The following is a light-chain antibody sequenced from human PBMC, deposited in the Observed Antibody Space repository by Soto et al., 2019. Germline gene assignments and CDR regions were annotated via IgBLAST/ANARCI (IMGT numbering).Light chain of an antibody. CDR3: QQYNSWPRT. J-gene: IGKJ1*01. CDR2: GAS. Sequence: EIVMTQSPATLSVSPGERATLSCRASQGVNTNLAWYQQKPGQAPQLLNYGASTRGTGVPARFNGSGSGTEFTLTITSLQSEDFATYSCQQYNSWPRTFGHGTKV. CDR1: QGVNTN. V-gene: IGKV3-15*01.